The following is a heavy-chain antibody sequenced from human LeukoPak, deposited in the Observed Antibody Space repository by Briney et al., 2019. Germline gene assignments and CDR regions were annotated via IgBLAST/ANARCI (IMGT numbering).Heavy chain of an antibody. D-gene: IGHD5-18*01. V-gene: IGHV4-34*01. CDR3: ARGSSWIQLWLEGNWFDP. CDR1: GGSFSGYY. J-gene: IGHJ5*02. CDR2: INHGGST. Sequence: SETLSLTCAVYGGSFSGYYWSWIRQPPGKGLKWIGEINHGGSTNYNPSLKSRVTISVDTSKNQFSLKLSPVTAADTAVYYCARGSSWIQLWLEGNWFDPWGQGTLVTVSS.